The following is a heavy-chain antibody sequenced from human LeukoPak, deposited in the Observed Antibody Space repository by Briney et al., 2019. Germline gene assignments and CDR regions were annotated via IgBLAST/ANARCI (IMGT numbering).Heavy chain of an antibody. D-gene: IGHD5-18*01. V-gene: IGHV1-18*01. CDR3: VRGYSYGRHDY. J-gene: IGHJ4*02. CDR2: ISTYNGNT. CDR1: GYTFTSYD. Sequence: ASVKVSCKASGYTFTSYDISWARQAHGQGLEWMGWISTYNGNTNYAQKFQGRVIMTTDTSTSTAYMDLRSLRSDDTAVYYCVRGYSYGRHDYWGQGALVTVSS.